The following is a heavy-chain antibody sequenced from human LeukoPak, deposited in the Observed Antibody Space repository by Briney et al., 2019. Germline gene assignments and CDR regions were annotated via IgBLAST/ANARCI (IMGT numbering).Heavy chain of an antibody. CDR1: GFTFTNYW. Sequence: GGSLRLSCAVSGFTFTNYWMHWVRQAPGKGLVWVSRINGDGSTTIYADAVKGRFTISRDNTKNTLYLQMNSLRAEDTAIYYCAKVRAPYSSSWYPNFDYWGQGTLVTVSS. V-gene: IGHV3-74*01. J-gene: IGHJ4*02. CDR2: INGDGSTT. D-gene: IGHD6-13*01. CDR3: AKVRAPYSSSWYPNFDY.